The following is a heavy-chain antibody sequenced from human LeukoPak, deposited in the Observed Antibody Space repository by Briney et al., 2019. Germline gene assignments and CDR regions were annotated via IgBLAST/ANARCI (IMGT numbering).Heavy chain of an antibody. CDR3: ARGMAVAVPFDY. Sequence: PGGTLGLPLAPSGFTDSRNYMSWAAQPPGKGREWVSVIYSGGSTYYADSVKGRFTISRDNSKNTLYLQMNSLRAEDTAVYYCARGMAVAVPFDYWGQGTLVTVSS. CDR2: IYSGGST. CDR1: GFTDSRNY. D-gene: IGHD6-19*01. J-gene: IGHJ4*02. V-gene: IGHV3-53*01.